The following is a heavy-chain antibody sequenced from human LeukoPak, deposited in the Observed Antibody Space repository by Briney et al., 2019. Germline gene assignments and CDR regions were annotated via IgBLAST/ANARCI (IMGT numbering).Heavy chain of an antibody. CDR3: ARDSAGFDL. D-gene: IGHD2-15*01. CDR2: TKEDGSEK. J-gene: IGHJ4*02. V-gene: IGHV3-7*01. CDR1: GFTFSSRW. Sequence: PGGSLRLSCAASGFTFSSRWMSWVRQAPGKGLEWVANTKEDGSEKYYVDSVKGRFTISRDNAKNSLYLQVNSLRADDTAVYYCARDSAGFDLWGQGTLVTVSS.